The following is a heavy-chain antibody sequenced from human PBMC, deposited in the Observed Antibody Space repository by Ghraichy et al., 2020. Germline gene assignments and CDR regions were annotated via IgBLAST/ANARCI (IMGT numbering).Heavy chain of an antibody. D-gene: IGHD5-18*01. V-gene: IGHV4-59*01. CDR2: IYYTGSA. CDR3: ARGTYGYNYGLHFDY. Sequence: SETLSLTCTVSGGSIDSYYWTWIRQPPGKGLEWIGYIYYTGSANYNPSLKSRVTISVDTSKNQFSLKLSSVTAADTAVYYCARGTYGYNYGLHFDYWGLGTLVTVSS. J-gene: IGHJ4*02. CDR1: GGSIDSYY.